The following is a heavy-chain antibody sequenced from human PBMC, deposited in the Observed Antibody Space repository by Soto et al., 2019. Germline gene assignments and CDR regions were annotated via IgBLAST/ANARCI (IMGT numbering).Heavy chain of an antibody. CDR2: IYHSGST. Sequence: QVQLQESGPGLVKPSGTLSLTCAVSGGSISSSNWWSWVRQPPGKGLEWIGEIYHSGSTNYNPSLKSRVPISVDKSKNQFSLKLSSVTAADTAVYYCARDPLMITFGGVIDTDAFDIWGQGTMVTVSS. J-gene: IGHJ3*02. D-gene: IGHD3-16*02. CDR3: ARDPLMITFGGVIDTDAFDI. CDR1: GGSISSSNW. V-gene: IGHV4-4*02.